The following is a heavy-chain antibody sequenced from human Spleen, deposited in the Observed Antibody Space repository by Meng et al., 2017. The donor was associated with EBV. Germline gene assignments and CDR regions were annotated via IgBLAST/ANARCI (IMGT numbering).Heavy chain of an antibody. V-gene: IGHV1-18*01. CDR3: ARKAPSSGAFAY. J-gene: IGHJ4*02. D-gene: IGHD1-1*01. CDR2: ISIYNGDT. Sequence: QVQLVQSGAEVKKPGASLKVSCKASGYTFSSYGINWVRQAPGQGLEWMGWISIYNGDTNHAQKFQGRITMTTDTSSNTAYMELRSLRSDDTAVYYCARKAPSSGAFAYWGQGTLVTVAS. CDR1: GYTFSSYG.